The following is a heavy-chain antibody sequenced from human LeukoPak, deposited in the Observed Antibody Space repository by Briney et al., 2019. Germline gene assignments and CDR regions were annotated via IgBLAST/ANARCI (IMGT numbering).Heavy chain of an antibody. D-gene: IGHD6-13*01. Sequence: SETLSLTCTVSGGSISSYYWSWIRQPPGKGLEWIGYIYYSGSTNYNPSLKSRVTVSVDASKNQFSLKLSSVTAADTAVYYCARISSSWYLKNYGMDVWGQGTTVTVSS. V-gene: IGHV4-59*01. J-gene: IGHJ6*02. CDR1: GGSISSYY. CDR3: ARISSSWYLKNYGMDV. CDR2: IYYSGST.